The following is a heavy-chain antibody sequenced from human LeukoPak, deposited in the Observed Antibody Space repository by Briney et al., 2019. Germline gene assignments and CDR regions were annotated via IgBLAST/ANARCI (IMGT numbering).Heavy chain of an antibody. V-gene: IGHV3-21*01. CDR3: AREYYYDDNVGNY. Sequence: GGSLRLSCAASGFSFSRSSMGWVRQAPGKGLEWVSSITASSTYIYYADSVKGRFTISRDNADKSVYLQMNSLRAEDTAVYYCAREYYYDDNVGNYWGQGTLVTVSS. CDR1: GFSFSRSS. J-gene: IGHJ4*02. D-gene: IGHD3-22*01. CDR2: ITASSTYI.